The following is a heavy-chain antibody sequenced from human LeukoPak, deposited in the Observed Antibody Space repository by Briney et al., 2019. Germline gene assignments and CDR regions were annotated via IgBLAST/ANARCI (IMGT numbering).Heavy chain of an antibody. D-gene: IGHD6-19*01. J-gene: IGHJ6*02. CDR2: IWYDGSNK. Sequence: PGGSLRLSCAASGFTFSSYGMHWVRQAPGKGLEWVAVIWYDGSNKYYADSVKGRFTISRDNSKNTLYLQMNSLRAEDTAVYYCARAGIAVAAMGYYYGMDVWGQGTTVTVSS. CDR1: GFTFSSYG. CDR3: ARAGIAVAAMGYYYGMDV. V-gene: IGHV3-33*01.